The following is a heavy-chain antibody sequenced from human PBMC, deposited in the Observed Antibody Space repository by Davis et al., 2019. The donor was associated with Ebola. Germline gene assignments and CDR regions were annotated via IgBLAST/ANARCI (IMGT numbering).Heavy chain of an antibody. D-gene: IGHD3-9*01. CDR1: GGSVSSGSYY. V-gene: IGHV4-61*01. CDR3: ARHKYYDILTGPIDLFDP. Sequence: SETLSLTCTVSGGSVSSGSYYWSWIRQSPGKGLEWIAFISNGGRTIYNPSLRGRVTISIDTSKNQFSLKLSSVTAADTAVYYCARHKYYDILTGPIDLFDPWGQGTLVTVSS. CDR2: ISNGGRT. J-gene: IGHJ5*02.